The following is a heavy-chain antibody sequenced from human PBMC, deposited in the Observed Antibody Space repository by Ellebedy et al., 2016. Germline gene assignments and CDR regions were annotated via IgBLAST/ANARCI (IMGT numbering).Heavy chain of an antibody. CDR1: GFTFSSYW. Sequence: GGSLRLSCAASGFTFSSYWMHWVRQVPGKGLVWVSHINTDGSNTDYGDSVKGRFTLSRENAKNTLYLQMHSLRAEDTAVYYCARSRWLQPDYDVWGQGTLVTVSS. CDR3: ARSRWLQPDYDV. D-gene: IGHD5-24*01. V-gene: IGHV3-74*01. J-gene: IGHJ4*02. CDR2: INTDGSNT.